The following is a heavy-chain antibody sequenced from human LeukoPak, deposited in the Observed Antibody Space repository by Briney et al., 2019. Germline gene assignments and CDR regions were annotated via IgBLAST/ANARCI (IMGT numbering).Heavy chain of an antibody. J-gene: IGHJ6*03. V-gene: IGHV1-46*01. CDR1: ENTFTNYY. D-gene: IGHD2-2*01. CDR3: ARVSSSHYYYYYMDV. Sequence: ASVKVSCKASENTFTNYYMHWVRQAPGQGLEWLGLINPNGDRTDYAQNFQGRVTITADESTSTAYMELSSLRSEDTAVYYCARVSSSHYYYYYMDVWGKGTTVTVSS. CDR2: INPNGDRT.